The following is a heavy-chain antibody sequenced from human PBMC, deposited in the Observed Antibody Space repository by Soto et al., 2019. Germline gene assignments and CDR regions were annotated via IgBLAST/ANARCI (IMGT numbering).Heavy chain of an antibody. D-gene: IGHD3-10*01. Sequence: PGESLKISCEVSGYSFTIYWIGWVRQMPGKGLEWMGIIYPGDSDTRYSPSFQGQVTISADKSISTAYLQWSSLKASDTAMYYCARRTMVRPYGMDVWGQGTTVTVSS. CDR2: IYPGDSDT. V-gene: IGHV5-51*01. J-gene: IGHJ6*02. CDR1: GYSFTIYW. CDR3: ARRTMVRPYGMDV.